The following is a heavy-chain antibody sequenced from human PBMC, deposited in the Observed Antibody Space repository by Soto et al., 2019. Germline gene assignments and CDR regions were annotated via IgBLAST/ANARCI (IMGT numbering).Heavy chain of an antibody. D-gene: IGHD6-6*01. V-gene: IGHV1-18*01. CDR3: ARKQEQLVPSRYNWFDP. J-gene: IGHJ5*02. CDR1: GYTFTSYG. Sequence: GASVKVSCKASGYTFTSYGISWVRQAPGQGLEWMGWISAYNGNTNYAQKLQGRVTMTTDTSTSTAYMELRSLGSDDTAVYYCARKQEQLVPSRYNWFDPWGQGTLVTVSS. CDR2: ISAYNGNT.